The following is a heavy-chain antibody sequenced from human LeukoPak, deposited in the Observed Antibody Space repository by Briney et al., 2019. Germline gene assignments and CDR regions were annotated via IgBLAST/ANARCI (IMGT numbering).Heavy chain of an antibody. CDR2: IIPIFGTA. D-gene: IGHD2-2*01. J-gene: IGHJ6*03. CDR1: GGTFSSYT. CDR3: ASQDIVVVPAATARDYYYYMDV. V-gene: IGHV1-69*01. Sequence: GSSVKVSCKASGGTFSSYTISWVRQAPGQGLEWMGGIIPIFGTANYAQKFQGRVTITADESTSTAYMELSSLRSEDTAVYYCASQDIVVVPAATARDYYYYMDVWGKGTTVTVSS.